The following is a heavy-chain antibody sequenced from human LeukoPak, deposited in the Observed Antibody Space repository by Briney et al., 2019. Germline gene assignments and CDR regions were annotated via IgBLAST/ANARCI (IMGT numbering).Heavy chain of an antibody. D-gene: IGHD5-18*01. V-gene: IGHV3-21*01. J-gene: IGHJ6*02. CDR1: GFTFSSYS. Sequence: KPGGSLRLSCAASGFTFSSYSMHWVRQAPGKGLEWVSSISASSSSIYYADSVKGRFTISRDNAKNSLYLQMNSLRADDTAVFYCARITPWTQYREYGMDVWGQGTTVTVSS. CDR3: ARITPWTQYREYGMDV. CDR2: ISASSSSI.